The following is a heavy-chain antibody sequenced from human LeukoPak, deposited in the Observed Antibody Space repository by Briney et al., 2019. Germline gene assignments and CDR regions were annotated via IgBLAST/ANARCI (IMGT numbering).Heavy chain of an antibody. D-gene: IGHD2-2*01. CDR1: GFTFDDYA. Sequence: GGSLRLSCAASGFTFDDYAMGWVRQAPGKGLEGVGFIRSKTYGGTPEYGASVKGRFTISRDGSRGIVYLQMNSLKMEDTAVYYCARDGTVYSSSWYGNWGQGTLVTVSS. J-gene: IGHJ4*02. V-gene: IGHV3-49*04. CDR2: IRSKTYGGTP. CDR3: ARDGTVYSSSWYGN.